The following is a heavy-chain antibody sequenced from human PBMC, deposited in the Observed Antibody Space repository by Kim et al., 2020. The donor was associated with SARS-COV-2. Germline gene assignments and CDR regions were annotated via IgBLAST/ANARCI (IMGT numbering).Heavy chain of an antibody. V-gene: IGHV3-43*01. CDR3: AKDMSSSSWGFDY. J-gene: IGHJ4*02. Sequence: ADSVKGRFPISRDNSKNSLYLQMNSLRTEDTALYYCAKDMSSSSWGFDYWGQGTLVTVSS. D-gene: IGHD6-13*01.